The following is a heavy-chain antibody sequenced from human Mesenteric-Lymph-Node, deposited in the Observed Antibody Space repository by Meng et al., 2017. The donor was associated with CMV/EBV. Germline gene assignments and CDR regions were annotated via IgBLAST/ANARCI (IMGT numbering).Heavy chain of an antibody. CDR3: ARGRTILGVTRRYYFDY. D-gene: IGHD3-3*01. J-gene: IGHJ4*02. CDR1: GFIFNDYA. CDR2: ISWNSDDI. V-gene: IGHV3-9*01. Sequence: SLKISCAASGFIFNDYAMHWVRQGPGKGLEWVSSISWNSDDIAFADSVKGRFSISRDNAKNSLYLQMNSLRVEDTAVYYCARGRTILGVTRRYYFDYWGQGTLVTVSS.